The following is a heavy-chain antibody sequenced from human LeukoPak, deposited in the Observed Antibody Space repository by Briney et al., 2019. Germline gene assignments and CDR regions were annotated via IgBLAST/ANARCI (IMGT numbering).Heavy chain of an antibody. CDR2: IYPGDSDT. CDR3: ARHPDCTRTSCYVDYYGMDV. CDR1: GYTCTNYW. V-gene: IGHV5-51*01. D-gene: IGHD2-2*01. Sequence: GASLKISCNAAGYTCTNYWIGWLRRTPGEGLECMEIIYPGDSDTRYSPSFQGQVTISADKSISTAYLQWSSLKASDTAMYYFARHPDCTRTSCYVDYYGMDVWGQGTTVTVSS. J-gene: IGHJ6*02.